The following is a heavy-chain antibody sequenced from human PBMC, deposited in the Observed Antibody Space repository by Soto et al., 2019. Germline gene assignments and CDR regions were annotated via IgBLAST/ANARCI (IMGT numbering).Heavy chain of an antibody. CDR2: ISSSSSYI. CDR1: GFTFSSYS. Sequence: GFLRLSCAASGFTFSSYSMNWVRQAPGKGLEWVSSISSSSSYIYYADSVKGRFTISRDNAKNSLYLQMNSLRAEDTAVYYCARDLIVVVPGAKYYYGMDVWGQGTTVTVSS. D-gene: IGHD2-2*01. CDR3: ARDLIVVVPGAKYYYGMDV. J-gene: IGHJ6*02. V-gene: IGHV3-21*01.